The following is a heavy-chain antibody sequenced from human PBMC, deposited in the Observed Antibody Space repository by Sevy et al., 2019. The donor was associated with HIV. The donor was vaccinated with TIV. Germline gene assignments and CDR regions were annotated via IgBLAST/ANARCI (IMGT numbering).Heavy chain of an antibody. V-gene: IGHV3-11*01. J-gene: IGHJ5*02. Sequence: GGSLRLSCAASGFTFNDYNLSWNRQAPGKGLEWVSYISTSTSTTTIYYADCVKGRFTISRDNAKNSIYLQMNSLRVDDTAVYYCARAAGWFDAWGQGTLVTVSS. CDR3: ARAAGWFDA. CDR2: ISTSTSTTTI. CDR1: GFTFNDYN.